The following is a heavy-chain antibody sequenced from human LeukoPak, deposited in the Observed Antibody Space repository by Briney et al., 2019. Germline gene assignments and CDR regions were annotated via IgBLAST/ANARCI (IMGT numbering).Heavy chain of an antibody. D-gene: IGHD3-10*01. CDR3: ARMKPYGSGSYPADYDAFDI. V-gene: IGHV4-59*01. CDR1: GGSISSYY. J-gene: IGHJ3*02. Sequence: SETLSLTCTVSGGSISSYYWSWIRQPPGKGLEWIGYIYYSGSTNYNPSLKSRVTISVDTSKNQFSLKLSSVTAADTAVYYCARMKPYGSGSYPADYDAFDIWGQGTMVTVSS. CDR2: IYYSGST.